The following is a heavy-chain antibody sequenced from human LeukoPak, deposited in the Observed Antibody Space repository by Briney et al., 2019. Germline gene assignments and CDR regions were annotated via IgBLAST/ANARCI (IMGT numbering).Heavy chain of an antibody. J-gene: IGHJ4*02. CDR3: ARDPAGTVAHS. V-gene: IGHV4-59*01. CDR1: GGSISTYY. Sequence: PSETLSLTRTVSGGSISTYYWSWIRQPPGKGLEWIGFVYYSGTTEYNPSLKSRTTISVDTSKNQFSLELSSVTAADTAVYYCARDPAGTVAHSWGQGILVTVSS. D-gene: IGHD1-7*01. CDR2: VYYSGTT.